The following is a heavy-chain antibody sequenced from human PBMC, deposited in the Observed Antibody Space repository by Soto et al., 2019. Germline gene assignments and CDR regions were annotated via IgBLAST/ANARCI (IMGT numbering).Heavy chain of an antibody. V-gene: IGHV4-4*07. Sequence: SETLSLTCTVSGASINTFYWTWIRQSAGRGLERIGRIYSRGTTNYNPSLKSRVTMSVEKSNNQFSLKLSSVSAADTAVYFCATDSSGYYAKGSFDIWGQGTMVTVSS. D-gene: IGHD3-22*01. CDR2: IYSRGTT. CDR1: GASINTFY. CDR3: ATDSSGYYAKGSFDI. J-gene: IGHJ3*02.